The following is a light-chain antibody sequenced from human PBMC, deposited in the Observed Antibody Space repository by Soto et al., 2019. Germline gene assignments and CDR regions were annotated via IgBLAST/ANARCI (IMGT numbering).Light chain of an antibody. V-gene: IGKV3-20*01. CDR2: AAS. Sequence: EIVLTQSPGTLSLSPGQRATLFCRASQSVSKNYLAWYRQKPGQAPRVLIYAASSRAPGTPDRFSGSGSGTDFTLTISRLEPEDFAVYYCQNYDTSLWTFGQGTKVEIK. J-gene: IGKJ1*01. CDR3: QNYDTSLWT. CDR1: QSVSKNY.